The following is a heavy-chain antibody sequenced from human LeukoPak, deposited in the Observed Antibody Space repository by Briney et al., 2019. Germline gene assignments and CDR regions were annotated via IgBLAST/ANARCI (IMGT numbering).Heavy chain of an antibody. CDR1: GFTFSSYG. Sequence: GGSLRLSCAASGFTFSSYGMHWVRQAPGKGLEWVAVIWYDGSNKYYADSVKGRFTISRDNSKNTLYLQMNSLRAEDTAVYYCARSKGIAAAISNWFDPSGQGTLVTVSS. CDR2: IWYDGSNK. D-gene: IGHD6-13*01. CDR3: ARSKGIAAAISNWFDP. J-gene: IGHJ5*02. V-gene: IGHV3-33*01.